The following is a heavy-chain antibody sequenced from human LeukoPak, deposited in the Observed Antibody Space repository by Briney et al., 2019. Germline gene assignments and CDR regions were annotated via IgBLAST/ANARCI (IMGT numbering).Heavy chain of an antibody. V-gene: IGHV4-38-2*02. CDR3: AKSNGYGLVDI. CDR1: GYSISSGYY. Sequence: SETLSLTCTVSGYSISSGYYWGWIRQPPGKGLEWIGSMDHSGSTYYNPSLKSRVTISVDTSKKQFSLKLNSVTAADTAVYYCAKSNGYGLVDIWGQGTMVTVSS. D-gene: IGHD3-10*01. CDR2: MDHSGST. J-gene: IGHJ3*02.